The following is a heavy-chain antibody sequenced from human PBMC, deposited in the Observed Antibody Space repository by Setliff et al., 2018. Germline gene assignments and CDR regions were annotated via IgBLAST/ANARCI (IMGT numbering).Heavy chain of an antibody. J-gene: IGHJ4*02. CDR1: GFTFSTYW. V-gene: IGHV3-7*03. CDR3: VRDISSASGILDF. D-gene: IGHD3-3*01. CDR2: LKEDGSVK. Sequence: GGSLRLSCAASGFTFSTYWMSWVRQVPGKGLEWVANLKEDGSVKYYADSVKGRFTFSRDNAKNSLFLEMNSLTVDDTALYYCVRDISSASGILDFWGQGTLVTVSS.